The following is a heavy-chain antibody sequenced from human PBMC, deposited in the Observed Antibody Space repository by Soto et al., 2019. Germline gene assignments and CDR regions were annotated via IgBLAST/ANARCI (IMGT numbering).Heavy chain of an antibody. V-gene: IGHV3-23*01. CDR1: GFTFSSYA. D-gene: IGHD6-13*01. CDR2: ISGSGGST. J-gene: IGHJ4*02. CDR3: AKDSLSGDVEGAAGVDY. Sequence: GGSLRLSCAASGFTFSSYAMSWVRQAPGKGLEWVSAISGSGGSTYYADSVKGRFTISRDNSKNTLYLQMNSLRAEDTAVYYCAKDSLSGDVEGAAGVDYWGQRTLVTVSS.